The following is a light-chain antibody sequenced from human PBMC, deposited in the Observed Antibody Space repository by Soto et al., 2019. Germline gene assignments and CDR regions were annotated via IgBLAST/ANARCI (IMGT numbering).Light chain of an antibody. CDR2: AAS. V-gene: IGKV1-6*01. J-gene: IGKJ1*01. CDR3: LQDYNFRT. Sequence: AIRMTQSPSSLSASFGDRVTITFREGQGIRNEVGWYQQKPGKAPELLIYAASSVQTGVPSRFSGGGSGTDFSLTISSLQPEDFATYYCLQDYNFRTFGQGTKVDIK. CDR1: QGIRNE.